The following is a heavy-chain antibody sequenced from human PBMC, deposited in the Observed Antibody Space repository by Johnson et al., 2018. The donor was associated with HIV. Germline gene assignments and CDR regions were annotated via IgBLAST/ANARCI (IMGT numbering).Heavy chain of an antibody. V-gene: IGHV3-9*01. CDR2: ISWNSGSI. D-gene: IGHD5-24*01. CDR1: GFTFDDYA. CDR3: AGRRRDGDTVDI. J-gene: IGHJ3*02. Sequence: EVQLLESGGGLVQPGRSLRLSCAASGFTFDDYAMHWVRQAPGKGLEWVSGISWNSGSIGYADSVKGRFTISRDNAKNSLYLQMNTLRAEDTAVNYSAGRRRDGDTVDIWGRGTMVTVSS.